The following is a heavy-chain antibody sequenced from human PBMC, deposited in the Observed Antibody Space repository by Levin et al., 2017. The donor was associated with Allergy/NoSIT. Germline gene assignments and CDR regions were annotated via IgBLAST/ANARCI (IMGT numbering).Heavy chain of an antibody. CDR3: ARDLDYVELLVPFDY. CDR1: GFTFSTYA. Sequence: GESLKISCAASGFTFSTYAMNWVRQAPGKGLEWVSGISGSGGRTYYADSVKGRFTISRDNSKLYLQMNSLRAEDTAIYYCARDLDYVELLVPFDYWGQGTLVTVSS. J-gene: IGHJ4*02. V-gene: IGHV3-23*01. CDR2: ISGSGGRT. D-gene: IGHD3-16*01.